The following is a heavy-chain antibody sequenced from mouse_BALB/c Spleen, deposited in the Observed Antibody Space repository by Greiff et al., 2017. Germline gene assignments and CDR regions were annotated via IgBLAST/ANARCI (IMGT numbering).Heavy chain of an antibody. J-gene: IGHJ3*01. CDR1: GFTFSSYA. CDR3: ARDDGPYYS. D-gene: IGHD1-1*01. CDR2: ISSGGSYT. V-gene: IGHV5-9-4*01. Sequence: EVQGVESGGGLVKPGGSLKLSCAASGFTFSSYAMSWVRQSPEKRLEWVAAISSGGSYTYYPDTVTGRFTISRDNAKNTLYLEMSSLRSEDTAMYYCARDDGPYYSWGQGTLVTVSA.